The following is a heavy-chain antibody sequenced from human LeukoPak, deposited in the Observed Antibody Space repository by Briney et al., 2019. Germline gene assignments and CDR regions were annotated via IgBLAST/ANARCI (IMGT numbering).Heavy chain of an antibody. D-gene: IGHD3-10*01. J-gene: IGHJ5*02. V-gene: IGHV4-39*07. CDR1: GDSISSSSYY. CDR3: ARGYGSGSYYHNWFDP. CDR2: FSYSGST. Sequence: SETLSLTCTVSGDSISSSSYYWGWIRQPPGKGLEWIGSFSYSGSTYYNPSLKSRVTISVDTSKNQFSLKLSSVTAADTAVYHCARGYGSGSYYHNWFDPWGQGTLVTVSS.